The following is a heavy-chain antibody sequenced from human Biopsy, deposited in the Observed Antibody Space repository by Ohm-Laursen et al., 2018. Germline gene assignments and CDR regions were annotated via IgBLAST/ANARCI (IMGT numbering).Heavy chain of an antibody. CDR3: ARGRRLPAAISSYYYAMDV. D-gene: IGHD2-2*01. V-gene: IGHV1-24*01. J-gene: IGHJ6*02. CDR1: GYTLNELS. CDR2: FAPENGKT. Sequence: ASVKVSCKVSGYTLNELSMHWVRQVPGKGLEWMGGFAPENGKTVYAQNFQARVSLTEDTSTDTAYMELSSLRSDDTAVYYCARGRRLPAAISSYYYAMDVWGQGTTVTVSS.